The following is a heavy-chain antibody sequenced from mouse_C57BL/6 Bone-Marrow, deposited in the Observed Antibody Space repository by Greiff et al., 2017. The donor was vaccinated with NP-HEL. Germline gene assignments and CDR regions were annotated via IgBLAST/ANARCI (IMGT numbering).Heavy chain of an antibody. CDR1: GYTFTDHT. J-gene: IGHJ2*01. D-gene: IGHD1-1*01. V-gene: IGHV1-78*01. CDR3: AREAYYYGSPFDY. Sequence: VQLVESDAELVKPGASVKISCKVSGYTFTDHTIHWMKQRPEQGLEWIGYIYPRDGSTKYNEKFKGKATLTADKSSSTAYMQLNSLTSEDSAVYFCAREAYYYGSPFDYWGQGTTLTVSS. CDR2: IYPRDGST.